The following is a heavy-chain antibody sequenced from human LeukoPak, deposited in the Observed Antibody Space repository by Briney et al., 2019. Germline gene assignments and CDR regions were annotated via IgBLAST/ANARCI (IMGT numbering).Heavy chain of an antibody. CDR3: ARETRGWLQPGYFDY. Sequence: SVKVSCKASGGTFSSYAISWVRQVPGQGLEWMGGIIPIFGTANYAQKFQGRVTITTDESTSTAYMELSSLRSEDTAVYYCARETRGWLQPGYFDYWGQGTLVTVSS. J-gene: IGHJ4*02. D-gene: IGHD5-24*01. CDR1: GGTFSSYA. V-gene: IGHV1-69*05. CDR2: IIPIFGTA.